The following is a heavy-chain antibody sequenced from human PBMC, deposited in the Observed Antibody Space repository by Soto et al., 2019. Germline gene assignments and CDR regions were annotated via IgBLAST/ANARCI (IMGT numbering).Heavy chain of an antibody. Sequence: SETLSLTCAVSGGSFSGYYWSWIRQPPGKGLEWIGEINHSGSTNYNPSLKSRVTISVDTSKNQFSLKLSSVTAADTAVYYCARPAIAATVSAFDYWGQGILVTVS. CDR3: ARPAIAATVSAFDY. CDR2: INHSGST. V-gene: IGHV4-34*01. J-gene: IGHJ4*02. CDR1: GGSFSGYY. D-gene: IGHD6-13*01.